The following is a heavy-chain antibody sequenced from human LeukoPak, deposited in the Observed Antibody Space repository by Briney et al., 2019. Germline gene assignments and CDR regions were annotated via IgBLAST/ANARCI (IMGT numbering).Heavy chain of an antibody. CDR3: ARVSASLDTAANYYMDV. D-gene: IGHD5-18*01. Sequence: NPSETLSLTCTVSGGSISSGDYYWSWLRQPPGKGLEWIGYIYYSGSTYYNPSLKNRVTISVATSKNQFSLKLSSVTAADTAVYYCARVSASLDTAANYYMDVWGKGTTVTVSS. J-gene: IGHJ6*03. CDR1: GGSISSGDYY. V-gene: IGHV4-30-4*08. CDR2: IYYSGST.